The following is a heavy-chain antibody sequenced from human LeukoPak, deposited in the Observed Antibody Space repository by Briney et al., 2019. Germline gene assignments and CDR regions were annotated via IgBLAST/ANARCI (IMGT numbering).Heavy chain of an antibody. V-gene: IGHV3-7*01. CDR1: GFTFSSYW. CDR3: ARDYLRTTVTAPWYFDL. D-gene: IGHD4-17*01. CDR2: IKQDGSEK. Sequence: GGSLRLSCAASGFTFSSYWMSWVRQAPGEGLGWVANIKQDGSEKYYVDSVKGRFTISRDNAKNSLYLQMNSLRAEDTAVYYCARDYLRTTVTAPWYFDLWGRGNLVTVSS. J-gene: IGHJ2*01.